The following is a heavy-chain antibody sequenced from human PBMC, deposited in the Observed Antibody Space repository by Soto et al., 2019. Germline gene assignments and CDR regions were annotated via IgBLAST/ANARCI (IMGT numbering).Heavy chain of an antibody. Sequence: EVQLLESGGGLVQPGGSLRLSCAASGFTFSSYAMSWVRQAPGKGLEWVSAISGSGGSTYYADSVKGRFTISRDNSKNTLYLQMKGLRAEDKAVYYCAKDLYGGNGDFDYWGQGTLVTVSS. J-gene: IGHJ4*02. CDR2: ISGSGGST. D-gene: IGHD4-17*01. CDR1: GFTFSSYA. CDR3: AKDLYGGNGDFDY. V-gene: IGHV3-23*01.